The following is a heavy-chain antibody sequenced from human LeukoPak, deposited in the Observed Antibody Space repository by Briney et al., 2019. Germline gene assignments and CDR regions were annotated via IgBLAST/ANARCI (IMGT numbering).Heavy chain of an antibody. CDR1: GFTFSSYA. V-gene: IGHV3-23*01. CDR3: AIKWRFFDY. Sequence: GGSLRLSCAAPGFTFSSYAMNWVRQAPGKGLEWVSTISGSGGDTYYADSVKGRFTISRDNSKNTLYLQMNSLRVEDTAVFYCAIKWRFFDYWGQGALVTVSS. CDR2: ISGSGGDT. J-gene: IGHJ4*02. D-gene: IGHD2-15*01.